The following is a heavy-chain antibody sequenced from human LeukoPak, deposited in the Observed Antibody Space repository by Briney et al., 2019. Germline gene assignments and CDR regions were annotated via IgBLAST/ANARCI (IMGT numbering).Heavy chain of an antibody. D-gene: IGHD6-19*01. CDR3: ARDRYSSGWYFDY. CDR2: ISSSSNYT. CDR1: GFTFSDYY. V-gene: IGHV3-11*06. Sequence: GGSLRLSCAASGFTFSDYYMSWIRQAPGKGLEWVSYISSSSNYTNYADSVKGRFTISRDNAKNSLYLQMNSLRAEDTAVYYCARDRYSSGWYFDYWGQGTLVTVSS. J-gene: IGHJ4*02.